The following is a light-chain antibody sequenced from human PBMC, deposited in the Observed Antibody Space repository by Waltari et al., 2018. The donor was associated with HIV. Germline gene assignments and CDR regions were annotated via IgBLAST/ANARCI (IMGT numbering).Light chain of an antibody. Sequence: DIVMTQSPLSLPVTPGEPASISCRSSQSLLHSNGYNYVDWYLQKPGQSPQLLIYLASNRASGVPDRFSGSGSGTDFTLKISRVEAEDVGVYYCMHTLQTLTWSFGQGTKVEIK. CDR3: MHTLQTLTWS. V-gene: IGKV2-28*01. CDR2: LAS. CDR1: QSLLHSNGYNY. J-gene: IGKJ1*01.